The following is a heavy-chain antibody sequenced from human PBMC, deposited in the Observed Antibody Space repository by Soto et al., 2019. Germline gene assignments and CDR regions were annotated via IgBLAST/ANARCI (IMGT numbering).Heavy chain of an antibody. D-gene: IGHD2-15*01. J-gene: IGHJ6*03. CDR3: GGGSGHYYYYMDV. CDR1: GFIFSSYG. Sequence: GGSLRLSCAASGFIFSSYGMHWVRQAPGEGLEWVAVIWYDGSNKYYADSVKGRFTISRDNSRNTLYLQMNSLRADDTAVYYCGGGSGHYYYYMDVWGKGTTVTVSS. CDR2: IWYDGSNK. V-gene: IGHV3-33*01.